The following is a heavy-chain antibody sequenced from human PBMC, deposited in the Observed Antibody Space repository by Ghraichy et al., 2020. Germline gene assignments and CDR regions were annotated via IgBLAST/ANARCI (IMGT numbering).Heavy chain of an antibody. V-gene: IGHV4-34*01. J-gene: IGHJ5*02. Sequence: ESLNISCAVYGGSFSGYYWSWIRQPPGKGLEWIGEINHSGSTNYNPSLKSRVTISVDTSKNQFSLKLSSVTAADTAVYYCARGRNRYCSSTSCLKGLDPWGQGTLVTVSS. CDR3: ARGRNRYCSSTSCLKGLDP. CDR1: GGSFSGYY. CDR2: INHSGST. D-gene: IGHD2-2*01.